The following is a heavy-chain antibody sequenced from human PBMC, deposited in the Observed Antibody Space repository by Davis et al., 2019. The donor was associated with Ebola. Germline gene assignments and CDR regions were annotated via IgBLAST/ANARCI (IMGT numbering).Heavy chain of an antibody. D-gene: IGHD3-3*01. V-gene: IGHV3-73*01. Sequence: SSASSDSTISDSAAYWVRDASGKVPGWGGRIRSKVNSFATELSASVKGRFTISRDDSKNTAYLQMNSLKTEDTAVYYCSRHSPFRFLDYWGQGTLVTVSS. J-gene: IGHJ4*02. CDR1: DSTISDSA. CDR3: SRHSPFRFLDY. CDR2: IRSKVNSFAT.